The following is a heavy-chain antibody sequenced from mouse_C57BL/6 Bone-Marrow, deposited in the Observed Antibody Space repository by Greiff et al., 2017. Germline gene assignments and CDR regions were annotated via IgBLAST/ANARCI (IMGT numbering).Heavy chain of an antibody. CDR3: ARGDGNLYYFDY. D-gene: IGHD2-1*01. V-gene: IGHV1-54*01. CDR2: INPGSGGT. CDR1: GYAFTNYL. J-gene: IGHJ2*01. Sequence: GQLKKSGAELVRPGTSVKVSCKASGYAFTNYLIEWVKQRPGQGLEWIGVINPGSGGTNYNEKFKGKATLTADKSSSTAYMQLSSLTSEDSAVYFCARGDGNLYYFDYWGQGTTLTVSS.